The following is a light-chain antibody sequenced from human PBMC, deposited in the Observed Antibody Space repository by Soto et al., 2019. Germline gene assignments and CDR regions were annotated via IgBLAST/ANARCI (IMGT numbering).Light chain of an antibody. CDR3: QQSYSSPPT. Sequence: DIQMTQSPSSLSASVEDRVIITCRASQSISNHLNWYQQKPGKAPKLLIFAASSLQSGVPSRFSGSGSGPDFTFTISSLQPEDFATYYCQQSYSSPPTFGQGTKVDIK. V-gene: IGKV1-39*01. CDR2: AAS. CDR1: QSISNH. J-gene: IGKJ1*01.